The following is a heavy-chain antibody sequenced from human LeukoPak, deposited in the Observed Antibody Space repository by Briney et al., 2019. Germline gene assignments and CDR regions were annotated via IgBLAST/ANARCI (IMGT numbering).Heavy chain of an antibody. CDR3: ARGEFAGTGDY. D-gene: IGHD6-13*01. CDR2: ILPVLGTA. V-gene: IGHV1-69*05. Sequence: SVKVSCKASGGTFSSYAISWVRQAPGQGLEWMGGILPVLGTANYAQKFQGRVTMTRNTSISTAYMELSSLRSEDTAVYYCARGEFAGTGDYWGQGTLVTVSS. CDR1: GGTFSSYA. J-gene: IGHJ4*02.